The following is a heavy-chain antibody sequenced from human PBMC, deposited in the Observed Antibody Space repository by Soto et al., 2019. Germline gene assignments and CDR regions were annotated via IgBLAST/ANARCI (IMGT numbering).Heavy chain of an antibody. Sequence: QVQLQESGPGLVKPSQTLSLTCTVSGGSISSGDYYWSWRRQPPGKGLEWIGYIYYSGNTYYNPSLKSRSSISVDTSQNQFSLKLSSVTAADTAVYYCASYRYCSGGSCYRTFDYWGQGTLVTVSS. D-gene: IGHD2-15*01. CDR2: IYYSGNT. V-gene: IGHV4-30-4*01. J-gene: IGHJ4*02. CDR3: ASYRYCSGGSCYRTFDY. CDR1: GGSISSGDYY.